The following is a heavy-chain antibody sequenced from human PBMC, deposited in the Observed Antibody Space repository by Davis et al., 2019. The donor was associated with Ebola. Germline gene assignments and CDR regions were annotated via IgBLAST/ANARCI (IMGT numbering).Heavy chain of an antibody. Sequence: AASVKVSCKASGYTFTSYYMHWVRQAPGQGLEWMGIINPSGGSTSYAQKFQGRVTMTRDTSTSTVYMELSSLRSEDTAVYYCAREGPGGYSSSTKVGWFDPWGQGTLVTASS. CDR2: INPSGGST. J-gene: IGHJ5*02. V-gene: IGHV1-46*01. D-gene: IGHD6-13*01. CDR1: GYTFTSYY. CDR3: AREGPGGYSSSTKVGWFDP.